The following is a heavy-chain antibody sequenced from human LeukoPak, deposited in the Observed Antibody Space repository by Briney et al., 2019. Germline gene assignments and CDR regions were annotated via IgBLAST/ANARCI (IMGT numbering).Heavy chain of an antibody. J-gene: IGHJ5*02. CDR3: ARGRYYDFYNWFDP. Sequence: SVKVSCKASGGTFSSYAISWVRQAPGQGLEWMGGIIPIFGTANYAQKFQGRVTITADESTSTAYMELSSLRSEDTAAYYCARGRYYDFYNWFDPWGQGTLVTVSS. CDR2: IIPIFGTA. D-gene: IGHD3-3*01. CDR1: GGTFSSYA. V-gene: IGHV1-69*13.